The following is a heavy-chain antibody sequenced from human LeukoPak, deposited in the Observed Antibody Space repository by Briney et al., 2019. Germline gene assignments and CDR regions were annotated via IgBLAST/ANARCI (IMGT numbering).Heavy chain of an antibody. Sequence: GESLKISCKGSGYSFTSYWISWVRQMPGKGLEWMGRIDPSDSYTNYSPSFQGHVTISADKSISTAYLQWSSLKASDTAMYYYARRLTHSYGYVWFDPWGQGTLVTVSS. CDR3: ARRLTHSYGYVWFDP. D-gene: IGHD5-18*01. J-gene: IGHJ5*02. CDR1: GYSFTSYW. CDR2: IDPSDSYT. V-gene: IGHV5-10-1*01.